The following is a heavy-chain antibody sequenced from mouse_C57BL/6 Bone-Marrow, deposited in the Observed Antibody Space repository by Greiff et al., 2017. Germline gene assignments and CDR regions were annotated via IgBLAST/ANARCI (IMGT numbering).Heavy chain of an antibody. CDR3: ASGSSYGFAY. J-gene: IGHJ3*01. D-gene: IGHD1-1*01. CDR1: GYTFTSYW. Sequence: QVQLQQPGAELVMPGASVKLSCTASGYTFTSYWMNWVKQSPGKGLEWIGEIYPSDSYNNYNHKFKGKSTLTVDKSTSTAYMQLSSLTSEDSAVYYCASGSSYGFAYWGQGTLVTVSA. V-gene: IGHV1-69*01. CDR2: IYPSDSYN.